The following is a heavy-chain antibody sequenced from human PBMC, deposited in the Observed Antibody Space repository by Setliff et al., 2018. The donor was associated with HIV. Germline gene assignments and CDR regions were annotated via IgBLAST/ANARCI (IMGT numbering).Heavy chain of an antibody. V-gene: IGHV1-69*13. J-gene: IGHJ4*02. CDR3: SRGLGNFVPDLIGYFDY. Sequence: SEKVSCKASGGTFSSYAISWVRQAPGQELEWMGGIIPILGPANYAQKFQGRVTITAGEYTTTSYMELRNLRSEDTAIYYCSRGLGNFVPDLIGYFDYWGQGSLVTVSS. CDR1: GGTFSSYA. CDR2: IIPILGPA. D-gene: IGHD3-3*02.